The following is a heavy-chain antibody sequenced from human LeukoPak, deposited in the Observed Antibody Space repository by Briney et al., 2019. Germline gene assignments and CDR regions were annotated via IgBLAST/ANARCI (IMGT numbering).Heavy chain of an antibody. V-gene: IGHV4-4*02. J-gene: IGHJ4*02. CDR2: IYHSGST. CDR3: ARLGFDCTNGVCYPTLFDY. D-gene: IGHD2-8*01. Sequence: SETLSLTCAVSGGSISSSNWWSWVRQPPGKGLEWIGEIYHSGSTNYNPSLKSRVTISVDKSKNQFSLKLSSVTAADTAVYYCARLGFDCTNGVCYPTLFDYWGQGTLVTVSS. CDR1: GGSISSSNW.